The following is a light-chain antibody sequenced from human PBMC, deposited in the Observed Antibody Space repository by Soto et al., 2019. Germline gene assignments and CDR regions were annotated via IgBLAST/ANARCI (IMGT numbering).Light chain of an antibody. CDR1: QSLVYSDGNTY. Sequence: DVVLTQTPLSSPVTLGQPASISCRSSQSLVYSDGNTYLSWLHQRPGQPPRLLIYRVSNRFPGVPDRFSGSGAGTDFTLKISRVEAEDVGVYYCVQFALFSRTFGQGTEVEI. J-gene: IGKJ1*01. CDR3: VQFALFSRT. CDR2: RVS. V-gene: IGKV2-24*01.